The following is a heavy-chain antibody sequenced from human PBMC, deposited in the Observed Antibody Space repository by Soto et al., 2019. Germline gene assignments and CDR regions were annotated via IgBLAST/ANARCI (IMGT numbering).Heavy chain of an antibody. CDR3: AKKYCSSISSLFAY. CDR2: ISSSRSAI. V-gene: IGHV3-48*01. D-gene: IGHD2-2*01. Sequence: GGSLILSCAASGFTFSSYSRNWVRQAPGKGLEWVSYISSSRSAIYYADSVKGRFTISRDNAKNSLFLQMNSLRAEDTAVYFYAKKYCSSISSLFAYWGQGILVTVSS. J-gene: IGHJ4*02. CDR1: GFTFSSYS.